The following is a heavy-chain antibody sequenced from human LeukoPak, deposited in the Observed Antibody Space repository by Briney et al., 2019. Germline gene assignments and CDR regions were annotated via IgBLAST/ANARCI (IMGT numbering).Heavy chain of an antibody. D-gene: IGHD5-12*01. CDR2: IYHSGDT. CDR1: GDSISGYY. CDR3: ARGVYSGSDWAT. J-gene: IGHJ5*02. V-gene: IGHV4-59*01. Sequence: SETLSLTCTVSGDSISGYYWNWIRQPPGKGLEWIAYIYHSGDTRYNPSLKSRVTISVDTSKSQFSLKLSSVTAADTAVYYCARGVYSGSDWATWGQGTRVTVSS.